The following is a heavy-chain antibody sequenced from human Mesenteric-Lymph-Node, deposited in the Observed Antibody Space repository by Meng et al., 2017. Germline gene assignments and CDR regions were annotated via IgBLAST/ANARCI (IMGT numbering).Heavy chain of an antibody. CDR3: ARGGPNYGGNAGFIFFGY. V-gene: IGHV4-61*01. D-gene: IGHD4-23*01. CDR2: VFYSGNT. J-gene: IGHJ4*02. Sequence: SETLSLTCTVSGGSVSSGSYYWSWIRQPPGKGLEWIGNVFYSGNTNYDPSLQSRVTIAVDTSKNQFSLKLRSVAAADTAVDYWARGGPNYGGNAGFIFFGYWGQGMRVNGCS. CDR1: GGSVSSGSYY.